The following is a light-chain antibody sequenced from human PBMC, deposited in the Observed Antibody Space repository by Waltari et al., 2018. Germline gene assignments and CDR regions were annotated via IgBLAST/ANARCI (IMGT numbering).Light chain of an antibody. V-gene: IGLV2-14*01. Sequence: QSALTQPASVSGSPGQSVTIFCAGTSNDVGGYNSVSWYQEHPGQAPRVIIYDVSDRPSGLSDRFSGSKSGNTASLTISGLQAEDEADYYRSSQSSNDVVLFGGGTKLTVL. CDR3: SSQSSNDVVL. J-gene: IGLJ2*01. CDR1: SNDVGGYNS. CDR2: DVS.